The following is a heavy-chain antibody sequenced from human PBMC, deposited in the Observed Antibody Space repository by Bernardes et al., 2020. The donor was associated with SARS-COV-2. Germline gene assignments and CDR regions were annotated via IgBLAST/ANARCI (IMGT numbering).Heavy chain of an antibody. J-gene: IGHJ4*02. Sequence: TLSLTCTVSGGSISSSSYYWGWIRQPPGKGLEWIGSIYYSGITYYSPALKSRVTISVDTSKNQFSLKLSSVTAADTAVYYCARLNDMLTGYHYLDYWGQGTLVTVSS. CDR1: GGSISSSSYY. V-gene: IGHV4-39*01. CDR3: ARLNDMLTGYHYLDY. CDR2: IYYSGIT. D-gene: IGHD3-9*01.